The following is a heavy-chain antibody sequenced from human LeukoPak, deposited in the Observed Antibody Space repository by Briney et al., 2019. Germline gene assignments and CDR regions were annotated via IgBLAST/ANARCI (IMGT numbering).Heavy chain of an antibody. CDR1: GFTFSSYA. V-gene: IGHV3-23*01. Sequence: GGSLRLSRAASGFTFSSYAMSWVRRAPGKGLEGVSVISNSGGNTYYADSVKGRFTISRDNSKNTLYLQMNSLRAEDTAVYYCAKDSGGGVNSPINYWGQGTLVTVSS. CDR3: AKDSGGGVNSPINY. CDR2: ISNSGGNT. J-gene: IGHJ4*02. D-gene: IGHD2-15*01.